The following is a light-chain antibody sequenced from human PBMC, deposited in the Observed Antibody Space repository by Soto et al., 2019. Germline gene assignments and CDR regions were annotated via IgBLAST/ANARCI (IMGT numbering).Light chain of an antibody. CDR3: QQCGSSPWT. CDR1: QSVSSYY. J-gene: IGKJ1*01. CDR2: AAS. Sequence: IGLTQSPGTLSLSPGERATLSCRASQSVSSYYLAWYQQKPGQAPSLLIHAASSRATGIPDRFSGGGSGTDFTLTISRLEPEDFAVYYCQQCGSSPWTFGQGSKVDI. V-gene: IGKV3-20*01.